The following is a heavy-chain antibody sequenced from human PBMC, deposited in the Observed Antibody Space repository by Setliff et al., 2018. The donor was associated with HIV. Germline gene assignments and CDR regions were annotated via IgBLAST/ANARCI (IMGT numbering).Heavy chain of an antibody. J-gene: IGHJ4*02. CDR1: GVSISNYY. V-gene: IGHV4-59*12. CDR2: VYYNGDT. CDR3: ARDRGYFDY. Sequence: PSETLSLTCTVSGVSISNYYWSWIRQAPGQALQNIGSVYYNGDTNYNPSLKSRVTISVDTSKNQFSLKLSSVTAADTAVYYCARDRGYFDYWGQGTLVTVSS. D-gene: IGHD2-15*01.